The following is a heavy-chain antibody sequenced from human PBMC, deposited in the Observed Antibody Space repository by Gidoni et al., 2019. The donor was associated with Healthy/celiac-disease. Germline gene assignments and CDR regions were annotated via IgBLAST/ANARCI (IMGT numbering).Heavy chain of an antibody. CDR2: ISYDGSNK. V-gene: IGHV3-30-3*01. J-gene: IGHJ1*01. Sequence: QVQLVESGGGVVQPGRSLRLSCAASGFTFISYALHWVRQAPGKGLEWVAVISYDGSNKYYADSVKGRFTISRDNSKNTLYLQMNSLRAEDTAVYYCARGGYYDSSGYLSTGSGYFQHWGQGTLVTVSS. CDR3: ARGGYYDSSGYLSTGSGYFQH. D-gene: IGHD3-22*01. CDR1: GFTFISYA.